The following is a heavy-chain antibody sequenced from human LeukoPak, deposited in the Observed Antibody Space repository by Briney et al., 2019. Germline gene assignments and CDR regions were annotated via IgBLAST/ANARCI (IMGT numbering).Heavy chain of an antibody. CDR3: AKEGSYGSGIYTPYYYGMDV. Sequence: GGSLRLSCAASGFTFDDYAMHWVRQAPGKGLEWVSGISWNSGSIGYADSVKGRFTISRDNAKNSLYLQMNSLRAEDTALYYCAKEGSYGSGIYTPYYYGMDVWGQGTTVTVSS. CDR1: GFTFDDYA. D-gene: IGHD3-10*01. J-gene: IGHJ6*02. CDR2: ISWNSGSI. V-gene: IGHV3-9*01.